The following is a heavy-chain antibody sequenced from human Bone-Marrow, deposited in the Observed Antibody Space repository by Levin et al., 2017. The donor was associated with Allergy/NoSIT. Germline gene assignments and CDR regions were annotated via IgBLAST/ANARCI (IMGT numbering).Heavy chain of an antibody. CDR2: IYSGGST. V-gene: IGHV3-53*01. D-gene: IGHD5-24*01. CDR1: GFTVSSNY. CDR3: ARLGRRDYFDY. J-gene: IGHJ4*02. Sequence: PGESLKISCAASGFTVSSNYMSWVRQAPGKGLEWVSVIYSGGSTYYADSVKGRFTISRDNSKNTLYLQMNSLRAEDTAVYYCARLGRRDYFDYWGQGTLVTVSS.